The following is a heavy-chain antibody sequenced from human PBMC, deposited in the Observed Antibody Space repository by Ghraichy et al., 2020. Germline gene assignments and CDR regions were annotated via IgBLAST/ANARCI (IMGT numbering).Heavy chain of an antibody. D-gene: IGHD3-22*01. CDR1: GGAFSGYY. J-gene: IGHJ4*02. Sequence: SQTLSLPCAVYGGAFSGYYWSWIRQPPGQGLEWIGEINHSGSTNYNPSLKSRVTISVDTSKNQFSLKLSSVTAADTAVYYCARVARRTRPRVVVVITYFDYWGLGTLVTVSS. CDR3: ARVARRTRPRVVVVITYFDY. CDR2: INHSGST. V-gene: IGHV4-34*01.